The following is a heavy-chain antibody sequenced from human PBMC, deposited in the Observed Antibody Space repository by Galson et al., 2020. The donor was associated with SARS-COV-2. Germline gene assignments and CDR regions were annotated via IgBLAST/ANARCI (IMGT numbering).Heavy chain of an antibody. V-gene: IGHV4-30-4*07. Sequence: SETLSLTCAVSGDSVRSGDYSWSWIRQPPGKGLEWIGYINSGSTSYNPSLESRLTMSIDTSKNQFSLKLSSVTAADTAVYYCARGRDDAWELSGYWGQGALVTVSS. J-gene: IGHJ4*02. CDR3: ARGRDDAWELSGY. CDR1: GDSVRSGDYS. D-gene: IGHD1-26*01. CDR2: INSGST.